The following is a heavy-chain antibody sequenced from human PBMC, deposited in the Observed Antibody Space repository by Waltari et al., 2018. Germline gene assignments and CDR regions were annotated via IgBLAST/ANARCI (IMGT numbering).Heavy chain of an antibody. V-gene: IGHV1-69*02. J-gene: IGHJ3*02. Sequence: QVQLVQSGAEVKKPGSSVKVSCKASGGTFSSYAISWVRQAPGQGLEWMGRIIPMFGKANYAPKFQVRVTIPADNSTSTDYMGLSSLRSEDTAVYYCASPLRGGDAFDIWGQGTMVTVSS. CDR2: IIPMFGKA. D-gene: IGHD3-16*01. CDR3: ASPLRGGDAFDI. CDR1: GGTFSSYA.